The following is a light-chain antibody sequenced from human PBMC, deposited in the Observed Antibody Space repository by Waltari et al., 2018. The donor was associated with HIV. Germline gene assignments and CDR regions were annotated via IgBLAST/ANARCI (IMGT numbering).Light chain of an antibody. CDR1: QSVSTY. CDR2: GAS. J-gene: IGKJ5*01. V-gene: IGKV3-11*01. Sequence: EIVLTQSPATLSLSPGERATLSCRASQSVSTYLAWYQQNPGQAPRLLSYGASSRATGIPARFSGSGSGTDFTLTISSLEPGDFGVYYCHQRSNWPITFGQGTRLEIK. CDR3: HQRSNWPIT.